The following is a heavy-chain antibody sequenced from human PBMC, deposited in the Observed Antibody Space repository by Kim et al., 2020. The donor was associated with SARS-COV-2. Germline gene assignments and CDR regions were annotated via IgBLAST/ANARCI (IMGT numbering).Heavy chain of an antibody. V-gene: IGHV7-4-1*02. D-gene: IGHD3-22*01. Sequence: ASVKVSCKASGYTFTRYAINWVRQAPGQGLEWLGWMNPSSGNPTYAQAFRGRFVLSLDTSANTAYLEISSLEAEDTAVYYCARVATPPPRYDSFDSWGQGTLVTVSS. CDR1: GYTFTRYA. J-gene: IGHJ5*01. CDR3: ARVATPPPRYDSFDS. CDR2: MNPSSGNP.